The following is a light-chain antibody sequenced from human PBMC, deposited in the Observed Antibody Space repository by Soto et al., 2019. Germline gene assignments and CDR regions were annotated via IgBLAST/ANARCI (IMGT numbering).Light chain of an antibody. Sequence: EGVLTQSPGTLSLSPGERATLSCTASQSVSSSYLAWYQQKPGQAPRLLIYGASSRATGISDRFSGSGSGTDFTLTISRLEPEDFAVYYCQQYGSSPPYTFGQGTKLELK. CDR3: QQYGSSPPYT. J-gene: IGKJ2*01. CDR2: GAS. V-gene: IGKV3-20*01. CDR1: QSVSSSY.